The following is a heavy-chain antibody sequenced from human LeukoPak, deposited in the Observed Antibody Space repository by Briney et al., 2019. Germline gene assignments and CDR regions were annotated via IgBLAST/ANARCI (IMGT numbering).Heavy chain of an antibody. CDR3: AKDRYDAVRYFDY. V-gene: IGHV3-23*01. CDR2: SGSGGST. D-gene: IGHD3-16*02. Sequence: PGGSLRLSCAASGFTFSSYAMSWVRQAPGKGLEWVSGSGSGGSTHYADSVKGRFTISRDNFKNTLYLQMNSLRAEDTAVYYCAKDRYDAVRYFDYWGQGTLVTVSS. J-gene: IGHJ4*02. CDR1: GFTFSSYA.